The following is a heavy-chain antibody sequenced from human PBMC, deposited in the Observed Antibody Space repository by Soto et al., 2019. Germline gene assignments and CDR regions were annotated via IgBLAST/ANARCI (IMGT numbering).Heavy chain of an antibody. CDR2: IYTSGST. V-gene: IGHV4-4*07. CDR1: GGSISSYY. D-gene: IGHD6-6*01. CDR3: ARVGSSSSAGRNWSDP. Sequence: PSETLSLTCTVSGGSISSYYWSWIRQPAGKGLEWIGRIYTSGSTNYNPSLKSRVTMSVDTSKNLFSLKLSSVTAADTAVYYCARVGSSSSAGRNWSDPWGQGTLVTVSS. J-gene: IGHJ5*02.